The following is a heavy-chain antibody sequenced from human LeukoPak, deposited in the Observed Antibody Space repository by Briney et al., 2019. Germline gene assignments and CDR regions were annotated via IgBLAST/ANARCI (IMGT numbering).Heavy chain of an antibody. CDR2: ISGNGGTT. V-gene: IGHV3-23*01. CDR1: GFTSSNYA. D-gene: IGHD6-13*01. Sequence: PGGSLRLSSVDSGFTSSNYAMSWVRQAPGGGLEWVSTISGNGGTTYYADSVKGRLTISRDNSKNTLYLQMNSLRAEDTDVFYCAKATTISAAGSHFVYWGQGTLVTVSS. J-gene: IGHJ4*02. CDR3: AKATTISAAGSHFVY.